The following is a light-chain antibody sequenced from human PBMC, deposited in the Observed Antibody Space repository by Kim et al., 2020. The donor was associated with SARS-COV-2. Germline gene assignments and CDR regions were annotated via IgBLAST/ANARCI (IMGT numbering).Light chain of an antibody. CDR2: ATT. Sequence: QSVLTQAPSVSGAPGQRVTISCSGNSSNIGRNYVYWYQQFPGMAPKLLISATTQRPSGVPDRFSASKSGTTASLAISGLRSDDEADYYCASWGDHLSGPVFGGGTQLTVL. CDR3: ASWGDHLSGPV. CDR1: SSNIGRNY. J-gene: IGLJ2*01. V-gene: IGLV1-47*01.